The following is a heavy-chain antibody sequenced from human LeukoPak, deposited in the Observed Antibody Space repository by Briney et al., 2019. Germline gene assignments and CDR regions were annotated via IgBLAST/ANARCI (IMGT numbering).Heavy chain of an antibody. CDR1: AYTFTVDY. Sequence: ASVSVSRTASAYTFTVDYMHWVRQAPGQGREWMGWSNPNSGGTNYAQKFQGRVTMTRDTSISTAYMALSRLRSDDTAVYYCARGGGWSYYYYYMDVWGKGTTVTVSS. V-gene: IGHV1-2*02. CDR2: SNPNSGGT. CDR3: ARGGGWSYYYYYMDV. D-gene: IGHD6-19*01. J-gene: IGHJ6*03.